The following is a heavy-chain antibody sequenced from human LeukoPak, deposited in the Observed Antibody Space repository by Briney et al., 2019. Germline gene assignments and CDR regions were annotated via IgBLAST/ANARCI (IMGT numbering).Heavy chain of an antibody. Sequence: PGGSLRLSCAASGFTFSSYEMNWVRQAPGKGLEWVSYISSSGSTIYYADSVKGRFTISRDNAKNSLYLQMNSLRAEDTAVYYCASKDPGNQYYDFWSGYYTLRNYYYYGMDVWGQGTTVTVSS. CDR2: ISSSGSTI. CDR3: ASKDPGNQYYDFWSGYYTLRNYYYYGMDV. V-gene: IGHV3-48*03. J-gene: IGHJ6*02. D-gene: IGHD3-3*01. CDR1: GFTFSSYE.